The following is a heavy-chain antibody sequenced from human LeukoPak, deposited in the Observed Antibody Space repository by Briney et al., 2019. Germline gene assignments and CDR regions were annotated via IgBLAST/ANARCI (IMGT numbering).Heavy chain of an antibody. D-gene: IGHD6-6*01. V-gene: IGHV1-46*01. CDR2: INPSGGST. Sequence: ASVKVSCKASGYTFTSYYMHWVRQAPGQGLEWMGIINPSGGSTSYAQKFQGRVTMTRDTSTSTVYMELSSLRSEDTAVYYCAREEYSSSRAYGCAFDIWGRGTMVTVSS. J-gene: IGHJ3*02. CDR1: GYTFTSYY. CDR3: AREEYSSSRAYGCAFDI.